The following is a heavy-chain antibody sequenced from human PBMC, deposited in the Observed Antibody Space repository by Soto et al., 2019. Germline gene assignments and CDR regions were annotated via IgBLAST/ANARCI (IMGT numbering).Heavy chain of an antibody. Sequence: GGSLRLSCAASGFTFSSYEMSWVRQAPGKGLEWVSYISSSGSTIYYADSVKGRFTISRDNAKNSLYLQMNSLRAEDTAVYYCATHLNYYDSGGYSNPFDYWGQGTLVTVSS. CDR2: ISSSGSTI. J-gene: IGHJ4*02. D-gene: IGHD3-22*01. V-gene: IGHV3-48*03. CDR3: ATHLNYYDSGGYSNPFDY. CDR1: GFTFSSYE.